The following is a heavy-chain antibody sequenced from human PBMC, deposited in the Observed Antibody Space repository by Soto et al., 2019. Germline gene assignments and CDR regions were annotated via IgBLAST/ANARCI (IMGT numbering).Heavy chain of an antibody. V-gene: IGHV4-4*07. Sequence: SETLSLTCTVSGGSITTSYWSWIRQPPGKGLEWIGRIHSSGTTNYNPSLKSRVTMSVDTSRNQFSLKLTSVTAADTAVYYCARGRINGTNHSAYWAQGVLVTVSS. J-gene: IGHJ4*02. CDR3: ARGRINGTNHSAY. CDR1: GGSITTSY. CDR2: IHSSGTT. D-gene: IGHD1-7*01.